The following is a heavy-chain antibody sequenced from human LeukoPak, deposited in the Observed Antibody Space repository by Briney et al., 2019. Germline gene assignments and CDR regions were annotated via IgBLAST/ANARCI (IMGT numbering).Heavy chain of an antibody. J-gene: IGHJ4*02. Sequence: SETLSLTCTVSGGSISSSIYYWGWIRQPPGKGLEWIGSIYYSGSTYYNPSLKSRVTISVDPSKNQFSLKLSSLTAADTAVYYCARDLAVDYYDSSGYFDYWGQGTQVTVSS. CDR3: ARDLAVDYYDSSGYFDY. CDR1: GGSISSSIYY. D-gene: IGHD3-22*01. CDR2: IYYSGST. V-gene: IGHV4-39*07.